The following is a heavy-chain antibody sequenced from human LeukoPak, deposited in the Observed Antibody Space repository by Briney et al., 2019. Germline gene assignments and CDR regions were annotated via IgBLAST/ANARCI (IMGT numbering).Heavy chain of an antibody. J-gene: IGHJ3*02. CDR3: ARGPTVTGDAFDI. V-gene: IGHV4-59*01. CDR1: GGSMSSYY. Sequence: PSETLSLTCTVSGGSMSSYYWSWIRQPPGKGLEWIGYSYYSGSTYYNPSLKRRVTISVDTSKNQFSLKLSSVTAADTAVYYCARGPTVTGDAFDIWGQGTMVTVSS. CDR2: SYYSGST. D-gene: IGHD4-17*01.